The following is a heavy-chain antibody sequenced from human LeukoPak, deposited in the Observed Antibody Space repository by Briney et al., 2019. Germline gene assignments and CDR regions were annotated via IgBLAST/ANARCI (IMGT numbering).Heavy chain of an antibody. CDR3: AKVARRGKIAVDAFDI. CDR2: ISGSGGST. CDR1: GFTFSSYA. J-gene: IGHJ3*02. Sequence: GGSLRLSCAASGFTFSSYAMSWVRQAPGKGLEWVSAISGSGGSTYYADSVKGRFTISRDNSKNTLYLQMNSLRAEDTAVYYCAKVARRGKIAVDAFDIWGQGTMVTVSS. V-gene: IGHV3-23*01. D-gene: IGHD6-19*01.